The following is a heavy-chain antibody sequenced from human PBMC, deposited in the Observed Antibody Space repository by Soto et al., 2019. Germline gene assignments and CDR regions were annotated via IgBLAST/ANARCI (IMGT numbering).Heavy chain of an antibody. D-gene: IGHD5-12*01. CDR3: ARDCGGYDVDAFDI. Sequence: TLSLTCTVSGGSISSGGYYWSWIRQHPGKGLEWIGYIYYSGSTYYNPSLKSRVTISVDTSKNQFSLKLSSVTAADTAVYYCARDCGGYDVDAFDIWGQGTMVTVSS. CDR1: GGSISSGGYY. CDR2: IYYSGST. J-gene: IGHJ3*02. V-gene: IGHV4-31*03.